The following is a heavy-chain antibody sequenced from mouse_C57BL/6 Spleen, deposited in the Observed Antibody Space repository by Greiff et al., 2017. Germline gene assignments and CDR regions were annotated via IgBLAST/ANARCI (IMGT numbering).Heavy chain of an antibody. CDR1: GYAFTNYL. Sequence: QVQLKEPGAELVRPGTSVKVSCKASGYAFTNYLIEWVKQRPGQGLEWIGVINPGSGGTNYNEKFKGKATLTADKSSSTAYMQLSSLTSEDSAVYFCARSDGSSPAWFAYWGQGTLVTVSA. D-gene: IGHD1-1*01. V-gene: IGHV1-54*01. J-gene: IGHJ3*01. CDR3: ARSDGSSPAWFAY. CDR2: INPGSGGT.